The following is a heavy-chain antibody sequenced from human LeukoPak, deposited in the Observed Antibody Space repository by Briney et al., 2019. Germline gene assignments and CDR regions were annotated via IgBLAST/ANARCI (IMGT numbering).Heavy chain of an antibody. CDR3: ARLDDSSGYYYGGDY. CDR2: INPNSGDT. J-gene: IGHJ4*02. D-gene: IGHD3-22*01. CDR1: GYTFTDYH. Sequence: ASVKVSCKAFGYTFTDYHMHWVRQAPGQGLEWMGWINPNSGDTNYAQKFQGRVTMTRDTSISTAYMELSRLRSDDTAVYYCARLDDSSGYYYGGDYWGQGTLVTVSS. V-gene: IGHV1-2*02.